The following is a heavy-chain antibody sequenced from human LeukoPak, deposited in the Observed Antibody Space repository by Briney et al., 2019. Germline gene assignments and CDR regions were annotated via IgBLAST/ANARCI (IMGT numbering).Heavy chain of an antibody. CDR3: ARGLFAFDI. CDR1: GYTFTSYD. CDR2: MNPHSGNT. J-gene: IGHJ3*02. Sequence: ASVKVSCKASGYTFTSYDINWVGQATGQGVEGRGWMNPHSGNTGYAQKFQGRVTLTRNTSISTAYMELSSLRSEDTAVYYCARGLFAFDIWGQGTMVTVSS. V-gene: IGHV1-8*01.